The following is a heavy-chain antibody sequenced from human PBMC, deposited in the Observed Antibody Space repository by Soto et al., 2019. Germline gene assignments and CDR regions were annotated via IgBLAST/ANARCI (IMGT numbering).Heavy chain of an antibody. CDR1: GFTFSSYA. J-gene: IGHJ6*02. Sequence: QVKLVESGGGVVQPGRSLRLSCAASGFTFSSYAMHWVRQAPGKGLEWVVVISYDGSNKYYADSVKGRFTISRDNSKNTLYLQMNSLRAEDTAVYYCARVDYDSSGYGYYGMDVWGQGTTVTVS. D-gene: IGHD3-22*01. CDR3: ARVDYDSSGYGYYGMDV. V-gene: IGHV3-30-3*01. CDR2: ISYDGSNK.